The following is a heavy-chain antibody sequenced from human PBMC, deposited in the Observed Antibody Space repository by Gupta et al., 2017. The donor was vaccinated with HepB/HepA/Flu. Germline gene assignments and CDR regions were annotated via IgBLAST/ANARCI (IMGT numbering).Heavy chain of an antibody. CDR3: AKDLYFWSAMDV. J-gene: IGHJ6*03. D-gene: IGHD3-3*01. CDR1: GFTFTGHA. V-gene: IGHV3-23*01. Sequence: EIKLLEYGGGLVQPGGSLRLSCEVYGFTFTGHAMSWVRQAPGKGLEWVSGIGTDLKTHYSESVRGRFTISRDNSKNTLYLQMNSLRAEDTAVYYCAKDLYFWSAMDVWGKGTTVTVSS. CDR2: IGTDLKT.